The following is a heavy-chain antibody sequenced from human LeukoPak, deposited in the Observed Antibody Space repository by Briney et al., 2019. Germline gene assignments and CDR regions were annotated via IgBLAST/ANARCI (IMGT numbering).Heavy chain of an antibody. CDR1: GGSFSGYY. J-gene: IGHJ4*02. CDR3: ARGQAMGYYFDY. D-gene: IGHD5-18*01. CDR2: INHSGST. Sequence: SETLSLTCAVYGGSFSGYYWSWIRQPPGKGLEWIGEINHSGSTNYNPSLKSRVTISVDTSKNQFSLKLSSVTASDTAVYYCARGQAMGYYFDYWGQGTLVTVSS. V-gene: IGHV4-34*01.